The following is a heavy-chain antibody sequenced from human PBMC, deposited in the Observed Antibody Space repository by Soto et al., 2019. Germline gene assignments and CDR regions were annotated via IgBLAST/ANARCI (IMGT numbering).Heavy chain of an antibody. CDR1: RYSFTSYW. CDR2: IYPGDSDT. Sequence: GESLKISCKGSRYSFTSYWIGWVRQMPGKGLEWMGIIYPGDSDTRYSPSFQGQVTISADKSISTAYLQWSSLKASDTAMYYCARNVDTAMVTGYYCNGMDVCGQGTTVTVAS. D-gene: IGHD5-18*01. V-gene: IGHV5-51*01. J-gene: IGHJ6*02. CDR3: ARNVDTAMVTGYYCNGMDV.